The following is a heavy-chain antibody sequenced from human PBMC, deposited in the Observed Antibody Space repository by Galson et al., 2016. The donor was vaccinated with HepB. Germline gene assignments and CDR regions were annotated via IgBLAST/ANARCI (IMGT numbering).Heavy chain of an antibody. J-gene: IGHJ4*02. CDR3: GLGQDEMPTIFDF. CDR2: ISGSGGSI. D-gene: IGHD3-3*01. CDR1: GFPFSTYG. V-gene: IGHV3-23*01. Sequence: SLRLSCAASGFPFSTYGMSWVRQAPGKGLEWVSGISGSGGSIYSADSVKGRFTISRDNSKNTLYLQMNSLRADDTALYYCGLGQDEMPTIFDFWGQGALVTVSS.